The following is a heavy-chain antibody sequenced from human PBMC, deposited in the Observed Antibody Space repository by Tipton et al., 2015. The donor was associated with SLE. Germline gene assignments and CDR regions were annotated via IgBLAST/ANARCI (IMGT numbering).Heavy chain of an antibody. CDR2: IYTSGST. J-gene: IGHJ4*02. Sequence: TLSLTCTVSGGSISSGSYYWSWIRQPAGKGLEWIGYIYTSGSTNYNPSLKSRVTISVDTSKNQFSLKLSSVTAADTAVYYCVPQYYDFWSGDLALDYWGQGTLVTVSS. V-gene: IGHV4-61*09. CDR3: VPQYYDFWSGDLALDY. D-gene: IGHD3-3*01. CDR1: GGSISSGSYY.